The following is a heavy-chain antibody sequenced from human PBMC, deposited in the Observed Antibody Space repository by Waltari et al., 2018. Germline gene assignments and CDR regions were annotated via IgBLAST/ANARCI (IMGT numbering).Heavy chain of an antibody. CDR3: ARDRLGSGYRAAFDI. CDR1: GYSISSGYY. Sequence: QVQLQESGPGLVKPSETLSLTCTVSGYSISSGYYWGWIRQPPGKGLEGIGSIYHSGSTYYNPSLKSRVTISVDTSKNQFSLKLSSVTAADTAVYYCARDRLGSGYRAAFDIWGQGTMVTVSS. V-gene: IGHV4-38-2*02. J-gene: IGHJ3*02. D-gene: IGHD3-22*01. CDR2: IYHSGST.